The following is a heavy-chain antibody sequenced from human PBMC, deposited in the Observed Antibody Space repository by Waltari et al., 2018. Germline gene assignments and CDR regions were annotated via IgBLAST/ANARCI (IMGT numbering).Heavy chain of an antibody. D-gene: IGHD3-3*01. CDR1: GGSVSSTNW. J-gene: IGHJ4*02. V-gene: IGHV4-4*02. CDR3: ARSDFWGYYIDY. Sequence: QVQLQESGPGLVKPSETLSLTCAVSGGSVSSTNWWSWIRQPPGTGLEWIGHISGSSGKTYYNPSLKSRVTFLTDTSKRQFSLRLSSVTAADTAVYYCARSDFWGYYIDYWGQGVLVTVSS. CDR2: ISGSSGKT.